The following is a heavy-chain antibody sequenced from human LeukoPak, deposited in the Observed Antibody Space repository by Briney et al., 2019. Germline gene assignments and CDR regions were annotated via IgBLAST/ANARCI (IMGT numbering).Heavy chain of an antibody. Sequence: SETLSLTCTVSGGSISGYYWSWLRQPPGKGLEWLGYIYYSGSTNYNPSLKSRVTISVDTSKNQFSLKLSSVTAADTAVYYCARRLAAAGTEGPWFDPWGQGTLVTVSS. J-gene: IGHJ5*02. CDR3: ARRLAAAGTEGPWFDP. CDR1: GGSISGYY. D-gene: IGHD6-13*01. CDR2: IYYSGST. V-gene: IGHV4-59*08.